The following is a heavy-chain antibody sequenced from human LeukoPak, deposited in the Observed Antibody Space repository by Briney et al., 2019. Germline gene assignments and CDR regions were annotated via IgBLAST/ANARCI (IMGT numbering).Heavy chain of an antibody. CDR3: AREMYSGMYNDAFDI. J-gene: IGHJ3*02. V-gene: IGHV3-53*01. Sequence: PGGSLRLSCTASGFTVSSNYMSWVRQAPGKGLEWVSVIRSDGSTNHADSVKGRFTISRDNSKNTLYLQMNNPRAEDTAMYYCAREMYSGMYNDAFDIWGQGTKVTVSS. D-gene: IGHD1-26*01. CDR1: GFTVSSNY. CDR2: IRSDGST.